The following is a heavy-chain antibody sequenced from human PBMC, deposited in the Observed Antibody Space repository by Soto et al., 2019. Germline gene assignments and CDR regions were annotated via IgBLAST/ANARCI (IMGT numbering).Heavy chain of an antibody. D-gene: IGHD1-26*01. Sequence: TGGSLRLSCAASGFTFSSYAMHWVRQAPGKGLEWVAVISYDGSNKYYADSVKGRFTISRDNSKNTLYLQMNSLRAEDTAVYYCARPGWIGSYCTFDYWGQGTLVTVSS. CDR2: ISYDGSNK. J-gene: IGHJ4*02. V-gene: IGHV3-30-3*01. CDR1: GFTFSSYA. CDR3: ARPGWIGSYCTFDY.